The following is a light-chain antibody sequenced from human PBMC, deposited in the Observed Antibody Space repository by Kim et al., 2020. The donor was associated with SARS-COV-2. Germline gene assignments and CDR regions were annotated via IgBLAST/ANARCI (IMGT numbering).Light chain of an antibody. CDR2: GAS. CDR1: QSFSSNY. V-gene: IGKV3D-7*01. J-gene: IGKJ3*01. CDR3: QQDYNLPSV. Sequence: PGESATLSGSTHQSFSSNYLSWYQQKPGQAPRLLIYGASSRATGIPASFSGSWSGTVFTLTISSLQPEDFAVYYCQQDYNLPSVFGPGTKVDIK.